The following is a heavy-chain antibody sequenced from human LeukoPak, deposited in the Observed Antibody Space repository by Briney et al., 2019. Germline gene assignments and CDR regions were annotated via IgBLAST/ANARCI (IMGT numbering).Heavy chain of an antibody. J-gene: IGHJ4*02. CDR3: AKDQSWLVAYTFGDY. CDR1: GFTFSSYW. Sequence: PGGSLRLSCAASGFTFSSYWTHWVRQAPGKGLVWVSRINSDGSSTSYADSVKGRFTISRDNSKNTLYLQMNSLRAEDTAVYYCAKDQSWLVAYTFGDYWGQGTLVTVSS. V-gene: IGHV3-74*01. CDR2: INSDGSST. D-gene: IGHD6-19*01.